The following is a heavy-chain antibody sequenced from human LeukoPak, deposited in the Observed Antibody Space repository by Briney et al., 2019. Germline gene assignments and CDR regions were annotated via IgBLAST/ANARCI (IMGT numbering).Heavy chain of an antibody. Sequence: GASVKVSCKASGYTFTSYDINWVRQATGQGLEWMGWMNPNSGNTGYAQKFQGRVTITRNTSISTAYMELSSLRSEDTAVYYCAPKVLRSGYSYGFGNYWGQGTLVTVSS. V-gene: IGHV1-8*03. D-gene: IGHD5-18*01. CDR1: GYTFTSYD. CDR3: APKVLRSGYSYGFGNY. CDR2: MNPNSGNT. J-gene: IGHJ4*02.